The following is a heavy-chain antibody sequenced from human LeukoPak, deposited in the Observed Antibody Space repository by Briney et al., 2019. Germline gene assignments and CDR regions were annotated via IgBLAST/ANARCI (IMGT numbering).Heavy chain of an antibody. D-gene: IGHD6-19*01. CDR2: INHSGST. Sequence: KTSETLSLTCTVSGGSISSYYWSWIRPPPGKGLEWIGEINHSGSTNYNPSLKSRVTIQVDTSSKQCSLKLRSVTAADTAVYYCARPRIAVARSWFDPWGQGTLVTVSS. V-gene: IGHV4-34*01. J-gene: IGHJ5*02. CDR3: ARPRIAVARSWFDP. CDR1: GGSISSYY.